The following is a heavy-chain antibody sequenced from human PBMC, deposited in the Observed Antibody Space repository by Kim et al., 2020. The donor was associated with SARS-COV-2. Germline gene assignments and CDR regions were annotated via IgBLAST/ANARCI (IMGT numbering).Heavy chain of an antibody. V-gene: IGHV1-69*06. CDR2: IIPIFGTS. J-gene: IGHJ4*02. D-gene: IGHD5-12*01. Sequence: SVKVSCKASGGTFSSYAVNWVRQAPGQGLEWMGGIIPIFGTSNYAQKFQGRVTITADRSTSTAYMEVGTLRSEDTAVYYCARGRDGYNTFDFWGQGTLV. CDR3: ARGRDGYNTFDF. CDR1: GGTFSSYA.